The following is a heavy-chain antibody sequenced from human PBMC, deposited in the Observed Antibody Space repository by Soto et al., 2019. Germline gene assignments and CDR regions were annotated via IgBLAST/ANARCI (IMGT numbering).Heavy chain of an antibody. CDR3: AREGGDYGGNSGNY. CDR1: GGSISSGDYY. Sequence: QVQLQESGPGLVKPSQTLSLTCTVSGGSISSGDYYWSWIRQPPGKGLEWIGYIYYSGSTYYNPSLKGRVTIAGDTSKTLFSLKLSSVTAADTAVYYCAREGGDYGGNSGNYWGQGTLVTVSS. D-gene: IGHD4-17*01. J-gene: IGHJ4*02. V-gene: IGHV4-30-4*01. CDR2: IYYSGST.